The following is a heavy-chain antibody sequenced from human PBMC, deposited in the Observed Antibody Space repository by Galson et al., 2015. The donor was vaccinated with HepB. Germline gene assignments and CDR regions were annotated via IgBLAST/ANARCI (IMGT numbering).Heavy chain of an antibody. CDR3: ARERQLALDY. CDR1: GYTFIDYD. Sequence: SVKVSCKASGYTFIDYDINWVRQATGQGLEWMGWMNPYSGSTGYAQNFQGRVTMTRDTAIGTAYMELSSLRSEDTAMYYCARERQLALDYWGQGTLVTVSS. CDR2: MNPYSGST. D-gene: IGHD1-1*01. J-gene: IGHJ4*02. V-gene: IGHV1-8*01.